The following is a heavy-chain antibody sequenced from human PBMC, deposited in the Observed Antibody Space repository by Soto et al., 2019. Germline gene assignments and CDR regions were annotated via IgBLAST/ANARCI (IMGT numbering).Heavy chain of an antibody. V-gene: IGHV2-5*02. CDR1: GFSLSARGVG. D-gene: IGHD1-1*01. Sequence: SGPTLVNPTQTLTLTCTFSGFSLSARGVGVGWIRQPPGKALEWLALIYWDDDKRYSPSVKSRVTIARDTSKNQVLLILTDMDPVDSAKYYCVSNLVNNPPDYCGQGTLVTVYS. CDR2: IYWDDDK. J-gene: IGHJ4*02. CDR3: VSNLVNNPPDY.